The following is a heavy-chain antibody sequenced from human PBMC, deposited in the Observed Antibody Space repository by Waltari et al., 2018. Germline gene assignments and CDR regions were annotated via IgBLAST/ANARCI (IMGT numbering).Heavy chain of an antibody. V-gene: IGHV3-66*02. J-gene: IGHJ6*02. CDR2: IYSGGST. CDR3: ARSYPYYGMDV. CDR1: GFTFSNAW. Sequence: EVQLVESGGGLVKPGGSLRLSCAASGFTFSNAWMSWVRQAPGKGLEWVSVIYSGGSTYYADSVKGRFTISRDNSKNTLYLQMNSLRAEDTAVYYCARSYPYYGMDVWGQGTTVTVSS.